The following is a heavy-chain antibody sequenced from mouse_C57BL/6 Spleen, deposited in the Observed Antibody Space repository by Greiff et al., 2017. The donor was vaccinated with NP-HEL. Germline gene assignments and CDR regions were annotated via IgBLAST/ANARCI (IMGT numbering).Heavy chain of an antibody. V-gene: IGHV1-55*01. J-gene: IGHJ2*01. CDR1: GYTFTSYW. D-gene: IGHD2-1*01. CDR2: IYPGSGST. Sequence: QVHVKQPGAELVKPGASVKMSCKASGYTFTSYWITWVKQRPGQGLEWIGDIYPGSGSTNYNEKFKSKATLTVDTSSSTAYMQLSSLTSEDSAVYYCAWGNLDYFDYWGQGTTLTVSS. CDR3: AWGNLDYFDY.